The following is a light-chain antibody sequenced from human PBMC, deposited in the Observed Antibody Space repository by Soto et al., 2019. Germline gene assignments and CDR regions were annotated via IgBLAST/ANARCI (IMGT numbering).Light chain of an antibody. CDR3: MQALRTPT. J-gene: IGKJ4*01. CDR2: LAS. Sequence: DIVMTQSPLSLAVTPGEPASISCRSSHSLLYRDGRNFLDWYLQRPGQSPQVLIYLASKRASGVPDRFSGSGSVTDFTLKISRVEAGDVGIDYCMQALRTPTFGGGTRV. V-gene: IGKV2-28*01. CDR1: HSLLYRDGRNF.